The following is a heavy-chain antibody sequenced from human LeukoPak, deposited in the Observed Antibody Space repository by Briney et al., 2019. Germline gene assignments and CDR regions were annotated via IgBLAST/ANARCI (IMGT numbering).Heavy chain of an antibody. D-gene: IGHD6-13*01. J-gene: IGHJ5*02. CDR3: ARSSSSWGRNWFDP. V-gene: IGHV1-69*05. CDR2: IIPIFGTA. CDR1: GGTFISYA. Sequence: SVKVSCKASGGTFISYAISWVRQAPGQGLEWMGGIIPIFGTANYAQKFQGRVTITTDESTSTAYMELSSLRSEDTAVYYCARSSSSWGRNWFDPWGQGTLVTVSS.